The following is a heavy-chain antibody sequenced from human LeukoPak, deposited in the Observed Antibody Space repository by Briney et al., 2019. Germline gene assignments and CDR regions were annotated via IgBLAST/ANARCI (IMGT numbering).Heavy chain of an antibody. J-gene: IGHJ3*02. Sequence: SETLSLTCAVYGGSFSGYYWSWIRQPPGKGLEWIGEINHSVRTNYNPSLKSRVTISVDTSKNQFSLKLSSVTAADTAVYYCARDQVIAAHDHDAFDIWGQGTMVTVSS. CDR1: GGSFSGYY. CDR3: ARDQVIAAHDHDAFDI. CDR2: INHSVRT. V-gene: IGHV4-34*01. D-gene: IGHD6-6*01.